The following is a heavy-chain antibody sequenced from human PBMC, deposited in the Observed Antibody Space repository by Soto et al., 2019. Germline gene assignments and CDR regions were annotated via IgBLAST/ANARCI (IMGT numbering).Heavy chain of an antibody. J-gene: IGHJ3*02. Sequence: SVKVSCKASGGTFSSYAISWVRQAPGQGLEWMGGIIPIFGTANYAQKLQGRVTITADKSTSTAYMELSSLRSEDTAVYYCARGSLALDAFDIWGQGTMVTVSS. CDR2: IIPIFGTA. D-gene: IGHD5-12*01. CDR1: GGTFSSYA. V-gene: IGHV1-69*06. CDR3: ARGSLALDAFDI.